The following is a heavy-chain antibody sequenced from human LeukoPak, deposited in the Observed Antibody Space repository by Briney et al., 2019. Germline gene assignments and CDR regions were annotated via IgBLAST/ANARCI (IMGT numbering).Heavy chain of an antibody. D-gene: IGHD2-21*02. CDR3: AREYCGGDCYDAFDI. V-gene: IGHV1-18*01. CDR1: GYTFTSYG. CDR2: ISAYNGNT. J-gene: IGHJ3*02. Sequence: ASVKVSCKASGYTFTSYGISWVRQAPGQGLEWMGWISAYNGNTNYAQKLQGRVTMTTDTSTSTAYMKLRSLRSDDTAVYYCAREYCGGDCYDAFDIWGQGTMVTVSS.